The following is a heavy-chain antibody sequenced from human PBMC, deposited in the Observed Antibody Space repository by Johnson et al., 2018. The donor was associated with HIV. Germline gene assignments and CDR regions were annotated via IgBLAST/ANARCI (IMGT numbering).Heavy chain of an antibody. CDR3: AKDQWSSSWTNDAFDF. D-gene: IGHD6-13*01. J-gene: IGHJ3*01. CDR1: GFTFSSYA. CDR2: ISDSGGST. Sequence: VLLLESGGGSVQPGGSLRLSCAASGFTFSSYAMTWVRQAPGQGLEWVSSISDSGGSTYYADSVKGRFTISRDNSKNTLYLQMNSLRAEDTAVYYCAKDQWSSSWTNDAFDFWGQGTMVTVSS. V-gene: IGHV3-23*01.